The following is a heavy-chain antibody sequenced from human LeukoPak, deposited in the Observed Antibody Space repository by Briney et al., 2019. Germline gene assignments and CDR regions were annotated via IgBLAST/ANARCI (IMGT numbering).Heavy chain of an antibody. CDR1: GGSISSYY. CDR2: IYYSGST. J-gene: IGHJ5*02. CDR3: ARGVIPRLHYYDFWSGYSNWFDP. V-gene: IGHV4-59*01. Sequence: SETLSLTCTVSGGSISSYYWSWIRQPPGKGLEWIGYIYYSGSTNYNPSLKSRVTISVDTSKNQFSLKLSSVTAADTAVYYCARGVIPRLHYYDFWSGYSNWFDPWGQGTLVTVSS. D-gene: IGHD3-3*01.